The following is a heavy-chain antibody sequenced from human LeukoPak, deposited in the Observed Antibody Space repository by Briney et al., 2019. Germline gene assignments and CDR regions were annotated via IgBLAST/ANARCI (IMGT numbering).Heavy chain of an antibody. J-gene: IGHJ4*02. D-gene: IGHD5-24*01. CDR2: INHSGST. CDR1: GGSFSGYY. V-gene: IGHV4-34*01. Sequence: SETLSLTCAVYGGSFSGYYWSWIRQPPGKGLEWIGEINHSGSTNYNPSLKSRVTISVDTSKNQFSLKLSSVTAADTAVYYCARTRDGYNLGYFDYWGQGTLVTVSS. CDR3: ARTRDGYNLGYFDY.